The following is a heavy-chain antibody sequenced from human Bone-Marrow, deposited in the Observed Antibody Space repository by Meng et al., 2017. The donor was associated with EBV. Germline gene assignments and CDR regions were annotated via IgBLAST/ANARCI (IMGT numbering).Heavy chain of an antibody. Sequence: QVQWVQSGAEVKKPGSSVKVCDTTSGSSFRSDAVSWVRQAPGQGLEWMGGLIPMSDAPHYAQKFQDRVRITADESTSTHYMDLSGLRSEDTAVYYCASESGRGFTPDYWGQGTLVTVSS. J-gene: IGHJ4*02. V-gene: IGHV1-69*01. D-gene: IGHD3-10*01. CDR2: LIPMSDAP. CDR3: ASESGRGFTPDY. CDR1: GSSFRSDA.